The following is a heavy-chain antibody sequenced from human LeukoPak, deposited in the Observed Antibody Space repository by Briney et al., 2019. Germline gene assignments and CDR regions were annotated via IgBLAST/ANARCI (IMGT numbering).Heavy chain of an antibody. Sequence: PSETLSLTCAVYGGSFSGYYWSWIRQPPGKGLEWIGEINHSGSTNYNPSLKSRVTISVDTSKNQFSLKLSSVTAADTAVYYCARVFGSSWTQRKYFQHWGQGTLVTVSS. CDR1: GGSFSGYY. CDR3: ARVFGSSWTQRKYFQH. V-gene: IGHV4-34*01. CDR2: INHSGST. D-gene: IGHD6-13*01. J-gene: IGHJ1*01.